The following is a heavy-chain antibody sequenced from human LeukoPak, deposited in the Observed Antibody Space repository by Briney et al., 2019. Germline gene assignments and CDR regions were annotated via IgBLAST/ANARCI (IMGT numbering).Heavy chain of an antibody. J-gene: IGHJ4*02. Sequence: GGSLRLSCAASGFTFSSYWMSWVRQAQGRGLEWVSSIGGSGAYTYYTGSVEGRFTVSRDNSSSTLFLQMGSLRAEDTAIYYCARDRPNYYGADGHYYRRDGDYWGQGTLVTVSS. CDR1: GFTFSSYW. D-gene: IGHD3-10*01. CDR3: ARDRPNYYGADGHYYRRDGDY. CDR2: IGGSGAYT. V-gene: IGHV3-23*01.